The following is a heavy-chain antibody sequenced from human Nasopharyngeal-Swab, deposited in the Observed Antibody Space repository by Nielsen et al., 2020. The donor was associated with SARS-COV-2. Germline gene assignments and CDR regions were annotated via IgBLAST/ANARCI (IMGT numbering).Heavy chain of an antibody. Sequence: ASVKVSCKASGYTFTSYYMHWVRQAPGQGLEWMGIINPSGGSTSYAQKFQGRVTMTRDTSTSTVYMELRSLRSDDTAVYYCARVGSSWYFWFDPWGQGTLVTVSS. CDR3: ARVGSSWYFWFDP. V-gene: IGHV1-46*01. CDR1: GYTFTSYY. CDR2: INPSGGST. J-gene: IGHJ5*02. D-gene: IGHD6-13*01.